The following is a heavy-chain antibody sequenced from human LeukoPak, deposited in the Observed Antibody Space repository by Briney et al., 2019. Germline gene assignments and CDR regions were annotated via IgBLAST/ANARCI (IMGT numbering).Heavy chain of an antibody. V-gene: IGHV4-30-4*08. CDR2: IYYSGST. CDR1: GGSISSGDYY. D-gene: IGHD6-19*01. Sequence: SETLSLTCTVSGGSISSGDYYWSWIRQPPGKGLEWIGYIYYSGSTYYNPSLKSRVTISVDTSKNQFSLKLSSVTAADTAVYYCARASSSGWQFDYWGQGTLVTVSS. J-gene: IGHJ4*02. CDR3: ARASSSGWQFDY.